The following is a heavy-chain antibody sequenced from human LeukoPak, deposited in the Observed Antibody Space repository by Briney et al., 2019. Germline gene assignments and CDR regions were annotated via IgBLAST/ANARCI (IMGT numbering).Heavy chain of an antibody. D-gene: IGHD3-10*01. CDR1: GGSISSYY. V-gene: IGHV4-4*07. CDR2: IYTSGST. Sequence: SETLSLTCTVSGGSISSYYWSWIRQPAGKGLEWIGRIYTSGSTNHNPSLKSRVTMSVDTSKNQFSLKLSSVTAADTAVYYCARDFYGSGSYYIDYWGQGTLVTVSS. CDR3: ARDFYGSGSYYIDY. J-gene: IGHJ4*02.